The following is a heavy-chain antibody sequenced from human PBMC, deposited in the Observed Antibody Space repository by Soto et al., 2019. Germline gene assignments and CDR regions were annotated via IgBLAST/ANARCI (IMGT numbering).Heavy chain of an antibody. CDR1: GYTFTSYA. J-gene: IGHJ4*02. CDR3: ARDSDDILTGYYNYYFDY. D-gene: IGHD3-9*01. Sequence: ASVKVSCKASGYTFTSYAMHWVRQAPGQRLEWMGWINAGNGNTKYSQKFQGRVTITTDTSASTAYMELSSLRSEDTAVYYCARDSDDILTGYYNYYFDYWGQGTLVTVSS. V-gene: IGHV1-3*01. CDR2: INAGNGNT.